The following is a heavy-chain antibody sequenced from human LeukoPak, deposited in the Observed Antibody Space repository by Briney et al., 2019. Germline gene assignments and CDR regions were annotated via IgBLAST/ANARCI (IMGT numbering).Heavy chain of an antibody. CDR1: GFTFTSSA. V-gene: IGHV1-58*01. J-gene: IGHJ4*02. CDR2: IVVGSGNT. D-gene: IGHD3-22*01. CDR3: AASPDYYDSSGYSYYFDY. Sequence: GASVKVSCKASGFTFTSSAVQWVRQARGQRLEWIGWIVVGSGNTNYAQKFQERVTITRDMSTSTAYMELSSLRSEDTAVYYCAASPDYYDSSGYSYYFDYRGQGTLVTVSS.